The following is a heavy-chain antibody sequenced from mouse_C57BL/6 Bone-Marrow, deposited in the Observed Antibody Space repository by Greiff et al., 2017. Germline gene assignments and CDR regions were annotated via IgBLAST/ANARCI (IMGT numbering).Heavy chain of an antibody. D-gene: IGHD1-1*01. J-gene: IGHJ1*03. Sequence: ESGPGLVAPSQSLSITCTVSGFSLTSYAISWVRQPPGKGLEWLGVIWTGGGTNYTSALKSRLSISKDNSKSQVFVKMNSLQTDDTARYYCARNPLDYYGSSYVGYLDVWGTGTTVTVSS. CDR3: ARNPLDYYGSSYVGYLDV. V-gene: IGHV2-9-1*01. CDR2: IWTGGGT. CDR1: GFSLTSYA.